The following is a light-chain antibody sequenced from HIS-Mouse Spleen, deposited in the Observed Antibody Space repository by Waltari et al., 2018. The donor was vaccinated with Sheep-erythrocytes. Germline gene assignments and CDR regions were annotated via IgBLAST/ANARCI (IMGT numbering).Light chain of an antibody. CDR1: SSDVGGYNY. V-gene: IGLV2-11*01. J-gene: IGLJ1*01. CDR2: DVS. Sequence: QSALTQPRSVSGSPGQSVTISCTGTSSDVGGYNYVPWYQQHPGKAPKLMIYDVSKRASGVPDRVSGSKSGNTASLTISGLQAEDEADYYCCSYAGSYNHVFATGTKVTVL. CDR3: CSYAGSYNHV.